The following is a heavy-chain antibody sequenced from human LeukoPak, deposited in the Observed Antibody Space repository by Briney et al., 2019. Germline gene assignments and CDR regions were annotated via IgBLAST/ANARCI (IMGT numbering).Heavy chain of an antibody. CDR2: MRPTDAYT. D-gene: IGHD6-13*01. V-gene: IGHV1-46*01. CDR3: VRHTPAAAAGSIDY. Sequence: ASVKVSCKAFGFSLTNNYMHWVRQAPGQGLEWMGYMRPTDAYTGYAPKFQGRVTVTRDTSTNTLYMELSSLGSDDTAVYYCVRHTPAAAAGSIDYWGQGTLVTVSS. J-gene: IGHJ4*02. CDR1: GFSLTNNY.